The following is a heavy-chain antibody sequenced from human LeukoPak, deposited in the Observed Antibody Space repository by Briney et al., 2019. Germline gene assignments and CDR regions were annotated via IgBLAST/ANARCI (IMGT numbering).Heavy chain of an antibody. Sequence: GSLRLSCAASGFTFSSYGMHWVRQAPGKGLEWVAFIRYDGSNKYYADSVKGRFTISRDNSKNTLYLQMNSLRAEDTAVYYCAKVGSSTSYYYYYYMDVWGKGTTVTVSS. D-gene: IGHD2-2*01. CDR1: GFTFSSYG. CDR3: AKVGSSTSYYYYYYMDV. CDR2: IRYDGSNK. V-gene: IGHV3-30*02. J-gene: IGHJ6*03.